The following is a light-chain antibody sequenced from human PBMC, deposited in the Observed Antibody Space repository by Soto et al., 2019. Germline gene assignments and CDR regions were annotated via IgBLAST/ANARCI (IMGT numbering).Light chain of an antibody. CDR1: RDITDY. CDR3: QQFDNVRLT. Sequence: DTQMTQSPSSVAASVVDRFTITCQACRDITDYLNWYQQKPGNAPTILLYDASTLETGVLSRFSGSGSGTAFTLPITSLQPEDIATYYCQQFDNVRLTFGGGTKVDIK. CDR2: DAS. J-gene: IGKJ4*01. V-gene: IGKV1-33*01.